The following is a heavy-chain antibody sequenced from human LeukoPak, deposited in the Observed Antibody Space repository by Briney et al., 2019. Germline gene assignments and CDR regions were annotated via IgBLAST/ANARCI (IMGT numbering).Heavy chain of an antibody. D-gene: IGHD1-26*01. CDR1: GGSFSGYY. CDR2: INHSAST. V-gene: IGHV4-34*01. Sequence: SETLSLTCAIYGGSFSGYYWSGIRQPPGKGLEWIGEINHSASTNYNPSLKSRVTISVDTSKNQFSLKLSSVTAADTAVYYCARGGVGATTMPDWYFDLWGRGTLVTVSS. J-gene: IGHJ2*01. CDR3: ARGGVGATTMPDWYFDL.